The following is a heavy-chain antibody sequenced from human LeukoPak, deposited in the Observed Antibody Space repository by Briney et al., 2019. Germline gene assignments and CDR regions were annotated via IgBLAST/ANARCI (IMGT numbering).Heavy chain of an antibody. D-gene: IGHD1-26*01. V-gene: IGHV1-8*01. CDR1: GYTFPSYD. J-gene: IGHJ4*02. CDR3: ARGPKWTGSYYYFDY. Sequence: ASVKASCKTSGYTFPSYDINWVRQAPGQGLEWMGWMNPNSGNTGYTQKFQGRVTISRNTSITTAYMELSSLRSEDTAVYYCARGPKWTGSYYYFDYWGQGTLVTVSS. CDR2: MNPNSGNT.